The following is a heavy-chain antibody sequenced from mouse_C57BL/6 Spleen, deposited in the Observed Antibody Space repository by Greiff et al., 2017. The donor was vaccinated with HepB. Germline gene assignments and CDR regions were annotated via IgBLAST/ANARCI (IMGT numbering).Heavy chain of an antibody. CDR2: IHPNSGST. J-gene: IGHJ1*03. CDR3: ARAPYYYGRAHWDFDD. CDR1: GYTFTSYW. Sequence: QVQLQQPGAELVKPGASVKLSCKASGYTFTSYWMHWVKQRPGQGLEWIGMIHPNSGSTNYNEKFKSKATLTVDKSSSTAYMQLSSLTSEDSAVYYCARAPYYYGRAHWDFDDWGKGTTVTVSS. D-gene: IGHD1-1*01. V-gene: IGHV1-64*01.